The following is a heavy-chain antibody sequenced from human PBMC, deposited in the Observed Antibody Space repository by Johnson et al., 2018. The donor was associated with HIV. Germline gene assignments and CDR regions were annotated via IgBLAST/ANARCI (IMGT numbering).Heavy chain of an antibody. CDR1: GFTFSSYG. V-gene: IGHV3-30*02. Sequence: QVQLVESGGGVVQPGGSLRLSCAASGFTFSSYGMHWVRQAPGKGLEWVAFIRYDGSNKYYADSVKGRFTISRDNSKNTLYLQMSSLRPEDTAVYYCAKIGQWRERLDAFDVWGQGTMVTVSS. CDR3: AKIGQWRERLDAFDV. J-gene: IGHJ3*01. D-gene: IGHD6-19*01. CDR2: IRYDGSNK.